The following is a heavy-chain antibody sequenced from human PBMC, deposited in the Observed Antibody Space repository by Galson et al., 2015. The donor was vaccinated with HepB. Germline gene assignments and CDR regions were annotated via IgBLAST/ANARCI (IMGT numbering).Heavy chain of an antibody. CDR3: VRWGSDYYFRSNYYSFYMDV. CDR2: IHHSGST. D-gene: IGHD3-3*01. CDR1: GGSVSSNNW. V-gene: IGHV4-4*02. J-gene: IGHJ6*03. Sequence: ETLSLTCAVSGGSVSSNNWWSWVRQSPGKGLDWIGEIHHSGSTRYNPSLKSRVTISLDKSKNQFSLKVNSVTAADTAMYYCVRWGSDYYFRSNYYSFYMDVWGRGTTVTVSS.